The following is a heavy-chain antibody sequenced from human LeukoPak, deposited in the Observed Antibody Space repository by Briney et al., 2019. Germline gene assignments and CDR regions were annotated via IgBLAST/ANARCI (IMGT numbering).Heavy chain of an antibody. CDR1: GGSISSGGYS. CDR3: ARGVTSLYFDY. J-gene: IGHJ4*02. V-gene: IGHV4-30-2*01. D-gene: IGHD3-16*02. Sequence: KPSQTLSLTCAVSGGSISSGGYSWSWIRQPPGKGLEWIGYIYHSGSTYYNPSLKSRVTISVDRSKNQLSLNLSSVTAADTAVYYCARGVTSLYFDYWGQGTLVTVSS. CDR2: IYHSGST.